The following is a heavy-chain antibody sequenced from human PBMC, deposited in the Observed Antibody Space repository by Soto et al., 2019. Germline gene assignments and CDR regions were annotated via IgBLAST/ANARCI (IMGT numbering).Heavy chain of an antibody. CDR1: GGSISSSSYY. Sequence: SETLSLTCTVSGGSISSSSYYWGLIRQPPGKGLEWIGSIYYSGSTYYNPSLKSRVTISVDTSKNQFSLKLSSVTAADTAVYYCARGGYSSSWYLSYLDYWGQGTLVTVSS. V-gene: IGHV4-39*01. J-gene: IGHJ4*02. CDR2: IYYSGST. D-gene: IGHD6-13*01. CDR3: ARGGYSSSWYLSYLDY.